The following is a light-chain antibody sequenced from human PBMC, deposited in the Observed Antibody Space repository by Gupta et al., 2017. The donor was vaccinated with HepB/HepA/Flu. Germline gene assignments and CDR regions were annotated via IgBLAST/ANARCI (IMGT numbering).Light chain of an antibody. Sequence: DIQLTQSPSSLSASVGDSVTITCRASHGISNSLAWFQQKPGKAPESLIHSASFLQGGVPSRFGGSGSGTVFPLTISSVQPEDLATDYCLQYSVYPRTFGQGTKVEV. V-gene: IGKV1-16*01. CDR2: SAS. CDR1: HGISNS. J-gene: IGKJ1*01. CDR3: LQYSVYPRT.